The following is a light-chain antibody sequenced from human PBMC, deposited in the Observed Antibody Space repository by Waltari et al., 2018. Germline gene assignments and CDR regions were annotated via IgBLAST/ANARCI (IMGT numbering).Light chain of an antibody. V-gene: IGLV2-14*03. CDR1: SRDVGDYDW. CDR3: TSHTSRHSLV. Sequence: QSALTQPASVSGSPGQSITISCTGTSRDVGDYDWVSWYQQHPGKAPNVVIFDVSYRPSGVADRFSGSKSGNTASLTISGRQAEDEADYYCTSHTSRHSLVFGTGTKVTVL. CDR2: DVS. J-gene: IGLJ1*01.